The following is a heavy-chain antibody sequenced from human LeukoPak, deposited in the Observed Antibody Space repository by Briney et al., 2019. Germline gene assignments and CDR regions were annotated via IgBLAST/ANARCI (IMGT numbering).Heavy chain of an antibody. D-gene: IGHD4-17*01. CDR3: AKRQNGDFDY. V-gene: IGHV3-23*01. CDR2: ISGSGGST. CDR1: GFTFSSYA. Sequence: PGGSLRHSCAASGFTFSSYAMSWVRQAPGKGLEWVSAISGSGGSTYYADSVKGRFTTSRDNSKNTLYLQMNSLRAEDTAVYYCAKRQNGDFDYWGQGTLVTVSS. J-gene: IGHJ4*02.